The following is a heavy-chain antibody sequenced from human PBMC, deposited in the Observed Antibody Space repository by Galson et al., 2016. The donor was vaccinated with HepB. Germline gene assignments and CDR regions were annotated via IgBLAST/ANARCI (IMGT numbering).Heavy chain of an antibody. CDR3: ARVHSDSSGYPNYFDY. D-gene: IGHD3-22*01. CDR1: GGTFGTSS. V-gene: IGHV1-69*01. J-gene: IGHJ4*02. CDR2: IIPTFHTP. Sequence: SCKASGGTFGTSSISWLRQAPGQGLEWMGGIIPTFHTPNYAQRFQGRMTITADGSTTTVYVDLSSLTSEDTAVYFCARVHSDSSGYPNYFDYWGQGTLVTVSS.